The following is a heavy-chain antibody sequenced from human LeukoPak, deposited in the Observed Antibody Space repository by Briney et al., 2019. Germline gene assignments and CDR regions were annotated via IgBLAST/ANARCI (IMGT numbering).Heavy chain of an antibody. Sequence: SETPSLTCTVSGGAISSYYWSWIRQPPGKGLEWIGYIYYSGSTNYNPSLKSRVTISVDTSKNQFSLRLSSVTAVDTAVYCCARDCGSGGRLFDSWGQGTLVTVSS. CDR2: IYYSGST. CDR1: GGAISSYY. D-gene: IGHD2-15*01. CDR3: ARDCGSGGRLFDS. V-gene: IGHV4-59*01. J-gene: IGHJ4*02.